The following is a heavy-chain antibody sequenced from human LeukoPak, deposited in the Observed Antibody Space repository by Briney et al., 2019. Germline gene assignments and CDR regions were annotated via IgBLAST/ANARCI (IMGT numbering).Heavy chain of an antibody. V-gene: IGHV3-30*01. D-gene: IGHD5-24*01. CDR1: EFTFSHFA. CDR2: VSSHGNDG. J-gene: IGHJ4*02. Sequence: RSLRLSCAVSEFTFSHFAMHWVRQAPGKGLEWVAVVSSHGNDGYYADSVKGRFTISRDNSKNTLYLQIDSLRAEDTAIYYCTRDAYNFNDFDYWGQGTLVTVSS. CDR3: TRDAYNFNDFDY.